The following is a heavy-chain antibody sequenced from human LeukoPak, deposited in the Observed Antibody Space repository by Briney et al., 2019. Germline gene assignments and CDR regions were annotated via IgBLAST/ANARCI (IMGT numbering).Heavy chain of an antibody. CDR3: AELGITMIGGV. CDR2: ISSSSSTI. Sequence: GGSLRLSCAASGFTFSTYTMNWVRQAPGKGLEWVSYISSSSSTIYYADSVKGRFTISRDNAKNSLYLQMNSLRAEDTAVYYCAELGITMIGGVWGKGTTVTISS. J-gene: IGHJ6*04. CDR1: GFTFSTYT. D-gene: IGHD3-10*02. V-gene: IGHV3-48*04.